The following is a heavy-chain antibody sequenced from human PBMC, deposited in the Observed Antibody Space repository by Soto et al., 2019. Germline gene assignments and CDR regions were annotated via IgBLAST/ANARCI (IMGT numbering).Heavy chain of an antibody. CDR3: ARDLWGSGIGVHYYYYGMDV. CDR1: GFTFSSYS. CDR2: ISSSSSTI. J-gene: IGHJ6*02. D-gene: IGHD3-10*01. Sequence: EVQLVESGGGLVQPGGSLRLSCAASGFTFSSYSMNWVRQAPGKGLEWVSYISSSSSTIYYADSVKGRFTISRDNAKNSLYLQMNSLRDEDTAVYYCARDLWGSGIGVHYYYYGMDVWGQGTTVTVSS. V-gene: IGHV3-48*02.